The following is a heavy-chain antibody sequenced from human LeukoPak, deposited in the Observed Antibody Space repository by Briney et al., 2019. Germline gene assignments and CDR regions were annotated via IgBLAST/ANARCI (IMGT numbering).Heavy chain of an antibody. CDR3: ARDVVATRYFDY. CDR1: GYTFTSYG. Sequence: GASVKVSCKASGYTFTSYGISWVRQAPGQGLEWMGWISAYNGNTKYAQEVQGRVTMTTDTSTSTAYMELRSLRSDDTAVYYCARDVVATRYFDYWGQGTLVTVSS. CDR2: ISAYNGNT. V-gene: IGHV1-18*01. J-gene: IGHJ4*02. D-gene: IGHD5-12*01.